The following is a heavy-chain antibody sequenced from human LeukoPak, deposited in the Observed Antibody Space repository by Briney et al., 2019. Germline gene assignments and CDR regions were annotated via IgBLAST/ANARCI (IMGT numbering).Heavy chain of an antibody. J-gene: IGHJ4*02. CDR1: GGTFSSYA. CDR3: AYYSAAFENY. Sequence: ASVKVSCKASGGTFSSYAISWVRQAPGQGLEWMGGINPNSGGTNYAQKFQGRVTMTRDTSISTAYMELSRLRSDDTAVYYCAYYSAAFENYWGQGTLVTVSS. V-gene: IGHV1-2*02. D-gene: IGHD6-13*01. CDR2: INPNSGGT.